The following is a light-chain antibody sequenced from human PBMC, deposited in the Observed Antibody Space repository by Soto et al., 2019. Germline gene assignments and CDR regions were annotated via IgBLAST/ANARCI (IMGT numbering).Light chain of an antibody. CDR2: EVS. Sequence: QSVLTQPASVSGSPGQSITISCTGTSSDVGNYKYVSWYQQHPGKAPKLMIYEVSNRPSGVSNRFSGSKSGNTASLTISGLQAEDETDYYCFSYTSSGTYVFGPGTKRTVL. V-gene: IGLV2-14*01. CDR3: FSYTSSGTYV. CDR1: SSDVGNYKY. J-gene: IGLJ1*01.